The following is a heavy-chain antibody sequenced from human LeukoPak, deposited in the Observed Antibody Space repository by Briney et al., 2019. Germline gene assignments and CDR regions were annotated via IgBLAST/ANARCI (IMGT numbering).Heavy chain of an antibody. CDR3: ARYGDYERYYFYGMDV. V-gene: IGHV4-59*12. CDR2: IYYSGST. D-gene: IGHD4-17*01. Sequence: SETLSLTCTVSGGSISSYYWSWIRQPPGKGLEWIGYIYYSGSTNYNPSLKSRVTISVDTSKNQFSLKLSSVTAADTAVYYCARYGDYERYYFYGMDVWGQGTTVTVSS. J-gene: IGHJ6*02. CDR1: GGSISSYY.